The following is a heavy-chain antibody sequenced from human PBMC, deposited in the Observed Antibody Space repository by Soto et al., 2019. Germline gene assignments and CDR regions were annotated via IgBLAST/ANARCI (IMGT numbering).Heavy chain of an antibody. J-gene: IGHJ6*02. D-gene: IGHD3-10*01. CDR1: GGSISSGGYY. CDR2: IYYSGST. V-gene: IGHV4-31*03. Sequence: PSETLSLTCTVSGGSISSGGYYWSWIRQHPGKGLEWIGYIYYSGSTYYNPSLKSRVTISVDTSKNQFSLKLSSVTAADTAVYYCARDRFGESPPYYYYGMDVWGQGTTVTVS. CDR3: ARDRFGESPPYYYYGMDV.